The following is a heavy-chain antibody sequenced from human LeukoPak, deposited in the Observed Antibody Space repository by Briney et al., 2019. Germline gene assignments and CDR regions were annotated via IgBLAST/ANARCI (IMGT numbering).Heavy chain of an antibody. Sequence: ASVKVSCKASGYSFTSHYIHWVRQAPGQGLEWMGLINPRGTATRYAESFQGRLTLTRDLSTSTDYMELSSLRSEDTAVYYCATGLWFGKYLDVWGKGTTVTISS. CDR2: INPRGTAT. D-gene: IGHD3-10*01. CDR1: GYSFTSHY. V-gene: IGHV1-46*01. J-gene: IGHJ6*04. CDR3: ATGLWFGKYLDV.